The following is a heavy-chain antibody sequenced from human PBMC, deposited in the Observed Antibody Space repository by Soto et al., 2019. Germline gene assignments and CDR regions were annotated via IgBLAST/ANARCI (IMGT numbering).Heavy chain of an antibody. V-gene: IGHV4-59*08. D-gene: IGHD2-21*01. CDR1: GGSFRGNY. CDR2: IYYAGTT. CDR3: ARLGAYYQSRDP. Sequence: TSETLSLTCTVSGGSFRGNYWSWIRQSPGKGLEWIGYIYYAGTTSYNPSLKSRATISLETSKSQFSLRLTSVTAADTAVYYCARLGAYYQSRDPWGPGTLVTVS. J-gene: IGHJ5*02.